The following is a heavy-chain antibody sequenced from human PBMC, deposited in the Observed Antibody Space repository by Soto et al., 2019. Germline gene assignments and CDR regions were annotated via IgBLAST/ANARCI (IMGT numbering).Heavy chain of an antibody. CDR2: IYYSGST. CDR1: GGSISSYY. V-gene: IGHV4-59*01. CDR3: ARGDCSGGSCYSFWFDP. J-gene: IGHJ5*02. Sequence: SETLSLTCTVSGGSISSYYWRWIRQPPGKGLEWIGYIYYSGSTNYNPSLKSRVTISVDTSKNQFSLKLSSVTAADTAVYFCARGDCSGGSCYSFWFDPWGQGTLVTVSS. D-gene: IGHD2-15*01.